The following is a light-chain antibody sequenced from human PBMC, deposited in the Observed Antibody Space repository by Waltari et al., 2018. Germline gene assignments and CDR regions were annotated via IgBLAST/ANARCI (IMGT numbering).Light chain of an antibody. J-gene: IGLJ3*02. Sequence: QPVLTQPPSSSASPGESARLTCTLPSDINVGDFIIYWYQQKPGSPPRFLLYYNSDSEKAQGSGVPSRFSGSKDASANAGILLISGLQSEEEADYYCMFWPSNVWVFGGGTKLTVL. V-gene: IGLV5-37*01. CDR1: SDINVGDFI. CDR2: YNSDSEK. CDR3: MFWPSNVWV.